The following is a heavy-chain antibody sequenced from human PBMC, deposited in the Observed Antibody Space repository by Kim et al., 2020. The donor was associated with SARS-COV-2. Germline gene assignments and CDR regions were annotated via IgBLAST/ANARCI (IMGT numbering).Heavy chain of an antibody. D-gene: IGHD3-22*01. CDR2: ISSSSSTI. Sequence: GGSLRLSCAASGFTFSSYSMNWVRQAPGKGLEWVSYISSSSSTIYYADSVKGRFTISRDNAKNSLYLQMNSLRDEDTAVYYCARGEPDYYDSSGYYSRDYWGQGTLVTVSS. CDR1: GFTFSSYS. J-gene: IGHJ4*02. V-gene: IGHV3-48*02. CDR3: ARGEPDYYDSSGYYSRDY.